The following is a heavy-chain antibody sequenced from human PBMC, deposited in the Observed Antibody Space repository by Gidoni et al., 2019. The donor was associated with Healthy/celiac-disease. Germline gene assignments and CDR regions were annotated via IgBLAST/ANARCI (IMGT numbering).Heavy chain of an antibody. V-gene: IGHV4-31*03. J-gene: IGHJ3*02. CDR1: VGSISRGGYY. CDR2: IYYSGST. Sequence: HVQLQESGPGLVKPSQTLSLTCTVSVGSISRGGYYWSWIRQHPGKGLEWIGYIYYSGSTYYNPSLKSRVTISVDTSKNQFSLKLSSVTAADTAVYYCARRSSWGAFDIWGQGTMVTVSS. D-gene: IGHD6-13*01. CDR3: ARRSSWGAFDI.